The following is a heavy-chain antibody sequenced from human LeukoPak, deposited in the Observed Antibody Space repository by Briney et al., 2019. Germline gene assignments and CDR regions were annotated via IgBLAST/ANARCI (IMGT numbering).Heavy chain of an antibody. J-gene: IGHJ3*02. CDR3: AKRKTEEYSRSTGAFDI. V-gene: IGHV3-64*01. D-gene: IGHD6-6*01. CDR1: GFTFSSYG. Sequence: GGSLRLSCAASGFTFSSYGMHWVRQAPGKGLEYVSAISGNGGSTYYANSVKGRFTISRDNSKNTLYLQMNSLRAEDTAVYYCAKRKTEEYSRSTGAFDIWGQGTMVTVS. CDR2: ISGNGGST.